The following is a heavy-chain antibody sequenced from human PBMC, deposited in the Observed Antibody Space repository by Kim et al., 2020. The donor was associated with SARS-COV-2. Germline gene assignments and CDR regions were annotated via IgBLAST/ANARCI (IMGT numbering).Heavy chain of an antibody. CDR1: GFTFDDYA. CDR2: ISWNSGSI. J-gene: IGHJ6*02. CDR3: AKDGYCSGGSCYSYYYYYYGMDV. Sequence: GGSLRLSCAASGFTFDDYAMHWVRQAPGKCLEWVSGISWNSGSIGYADSVKGRFTISRDNAKNSLYLQMNSLRAEDTALYYCAKDGYCSGGSCYSYYYYYYGMDVWGQGTTVTVSS. V-gene: IGHV3-9*01. D-gene: IGHD2-15*01.